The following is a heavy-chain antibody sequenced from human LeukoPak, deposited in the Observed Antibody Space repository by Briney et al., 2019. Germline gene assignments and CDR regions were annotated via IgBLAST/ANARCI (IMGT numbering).Heavy chain of an antibody. J-gene: IGHJ4*02. D-gene: IGHD3-10*01. CDR2: ISGSGGST. CDR1: GFTFSSYA. CDR3: AKGSDLWFGET. Sequence: PGGSLRLSRAASGFTFSSYAMSWVRQAPGKGLEWVSVISGSGGSTYYADSVKGRFTISRDNSKNTLYRQMNSLRAEDTAVYYCAKGSDLWFGETWGQGTLVTVSS. V-gene: IGHV3-23*01.